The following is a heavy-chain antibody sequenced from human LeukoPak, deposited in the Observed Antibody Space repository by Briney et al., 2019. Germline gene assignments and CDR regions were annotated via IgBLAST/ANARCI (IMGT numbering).Heavy chain of an antibody. V-gene: IGHV3-7*01. CDR3: AREYLGATTYDY. Sequence: GGSLRLSCAASGFTVSSNYMSWVRQAPGKGLEWVANIKQDGSEKYYVDSVKGRFTISRDNAKNSLYLQMNSLRAEDTAVYYCAREYLGATTYDYWGQGTLVTVSS. CDR2: IKQDGSEK. CDR1: GFTVSSNY. J-gene: IGHJ4*02. D-gene: IGHD1-26*01.